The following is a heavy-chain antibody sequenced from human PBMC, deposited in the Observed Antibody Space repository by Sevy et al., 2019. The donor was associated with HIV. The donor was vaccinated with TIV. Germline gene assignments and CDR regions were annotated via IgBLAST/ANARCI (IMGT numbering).Heavy chain of an antibody. J-gene: IGHJ6*02. Sequence: GGSLRLSCAASGFTFSSYAMHWVRQAPGKGLEWVAVISYDGSNKYYADSVKGRFTISRDNSKNTLYLQMNSLRAEDTAVYYCARTGSYADTYYYYYAMDVWGPGTTVTVSS. CDR2: ISYDGSNK. CDR3: ARTGSYADTYYYYYAMDV. V-gene: IGHV3-30-3*01. D-gene: IGHD3-16*01. CDR1: GFTFSSYA.